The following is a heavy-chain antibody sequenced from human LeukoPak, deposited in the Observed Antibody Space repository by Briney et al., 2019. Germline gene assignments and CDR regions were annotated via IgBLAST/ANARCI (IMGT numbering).Heavy chain of an antibody. J-gene: IGHJ3*02. CDR2: ITSGGGST. CDR1: GLTFSKYA. V-gene: IGHV3-23*01. CDR3: ARGGSYLSAFDI. Sequence: PGGSLRLSCVASGLTFSKYAMTWVRQAPGKGLEWVSAITSGGGSTFYADSVKGRFSISRDNSKNTLYLQMNSLRAEDTAVYYCARGGSYLSAFDIWGQGTMVTVSS. D-gene: IGHD1-26*01.